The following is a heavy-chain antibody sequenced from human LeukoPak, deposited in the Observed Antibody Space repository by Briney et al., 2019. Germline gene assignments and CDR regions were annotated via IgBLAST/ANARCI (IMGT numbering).Heavy chain of an antibody. CDR2: IYYSGST. CDR3: ARGYSSSWPHYYYYYMDV. V-gene: IGHV4-39*07. CDR1: GGSISSSSYY. J-gene: IGHJ6*03. Sequence: PSETLSLTCTVSGGSISSSSYYWGWIRQPPGKGLEWIGSIYYSGSTYYNPSLKSRVTISVDTSKNQFSLKLSSVTAADTAVYYCARGYSSSWPHYYYYYMDVWGKGTTVTVSS. D-gene: IGHD6-13*01.